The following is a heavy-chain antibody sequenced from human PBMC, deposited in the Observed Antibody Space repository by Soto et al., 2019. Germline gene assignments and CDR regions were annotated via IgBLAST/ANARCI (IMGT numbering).Heavy chain of an antibody. Sequence: SQTQARPCAICGERVSSYSSSCNCIRQSPSRGLEWLGRTYYRSKWYNDYAVSVKSRITINPDTSKNQFSLQLNSVTPEDTAVYYCVRDLSSPHIWFDPWGQGILLT. CDR1: GERVSSYSSS. J-gene: IGHJ5*02. CDR3: VRDLSSPHIWFDP. CDR2: TYYRSKWYN. V-gene: IGHV6-1*01. D-gene: IGHD6-13*01.